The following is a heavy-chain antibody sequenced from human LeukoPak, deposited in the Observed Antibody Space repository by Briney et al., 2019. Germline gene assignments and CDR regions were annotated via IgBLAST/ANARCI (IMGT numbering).Heavy chain of an antibody. CDR2: ISYDGSNK. CDR3: ARDPAKFWSGHDY. Sequence: GSLRLSCTASGFTFSSYGMHWVRQAPGKGLEWVAVISYDGSNKYYADSVKGRFTISRDNSKNTLYVQMNSLRAEDTAVYYCARDPAKFWSGHDYWGQGTLVTVSS. CDR1: GFTFSSYG. D-gene: IGHD3-3*01. V-gene: IGHV3-30*03. J-gene: IGHJ4*02.